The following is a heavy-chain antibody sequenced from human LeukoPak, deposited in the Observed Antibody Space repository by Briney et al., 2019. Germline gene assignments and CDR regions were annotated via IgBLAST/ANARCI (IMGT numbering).Heavy chain of an antibody. CDR1: GYTFTDYY. Sequence: GASVKVSCKASGYTFTDYYMHWVQQAPGKGLEGWGGFDPEIGETIYAEKFQGRVTITADTSTDTAYMELSSLRSEDTAVYYCATVLYCSSTSCYKPGGWFDPWGQGTLVTVSS. D-gene: IGHD2-2*02. V-gene: IGHV1-69-2*01. CDR3: ATVLYCSSTSCYKPGGWFDP. J-gene: IGHJ5*02. CDR2: FDPEIGET.